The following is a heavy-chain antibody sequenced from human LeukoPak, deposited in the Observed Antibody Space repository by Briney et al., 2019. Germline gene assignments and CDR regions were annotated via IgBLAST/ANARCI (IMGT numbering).Heavy chain of an antibody. D-gene: IGHD6-13*01. CDR3: ARHSGHSSTNDAFDI. Sequence: SQTLSLTCTVSGGSISSGGYYWSWIRQPPGKGLEWIGYIYHSGSTYYNPSLKSRVTISEDMSKNQFSLKLTSVTAADTVVYYCARHSGHSSTNDAFDIWGQGTMVIVSS. CDR1: GGSISSGGYY. J-gene: IGHJ3*02. CDR2: IYHSGST. V-gene: IGHV4-30-2*02.